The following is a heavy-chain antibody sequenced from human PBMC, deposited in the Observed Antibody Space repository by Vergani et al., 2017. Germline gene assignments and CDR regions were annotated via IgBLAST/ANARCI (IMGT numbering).Heavy chain of an antibody. CDR3: ARAYGRYDWFDY. V-gene: IGHV3-23*01. J-gene: IGHJ4*02. CDR2: ISASGAPT. D-gene: IGHD1-20*01. Sequence: EVHLLESGGGLVQSGGSLRLSCAASGFIFSTYAMSWVRQAPGKGLEWVSGISASGAPTYYADSVKGRVTISRDNSKNTLYLQMNSLRVEDTAVYYCARAYGRYDWFDYWGQGILVTVSS. CDR1: GFIFSTYA.